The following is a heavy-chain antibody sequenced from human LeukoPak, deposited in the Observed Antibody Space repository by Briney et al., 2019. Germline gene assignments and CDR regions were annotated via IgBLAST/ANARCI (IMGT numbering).Heavy chain of an antibody. CDR1: GGSISSYY. Sequence: PSETLSLTCTVSGGSISSYYWSWIRQPPGKGREWIGYIYYSGSTYYNPSLKSRVTISVDTSKNQFSLKLSSVTAADTAVYYCARSFSEYYYDSSGYPYPDAFDIWGQGTMVTVSS. CDR3: ARSFSEYYYDSSGYPYPDAFDI. CDR2: IYYSGST. V-gene: IGHV4-59*12. D-gene: IGHD3-22*01. J-gene: IGHJ3*02.